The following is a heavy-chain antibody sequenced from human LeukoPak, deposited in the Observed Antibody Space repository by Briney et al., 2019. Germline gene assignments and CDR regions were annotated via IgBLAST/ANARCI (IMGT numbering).Heavy chain of an antibody. CDR3: ARGGVSSSWYRTPDY. CDR2: IIPIFGTA. V-gene: IGHV1-69*13. D-gene: IGHD6-13*01. CDR1: GGTFSSYA. J-gene: IGHJ4*02. Sequence: SVKVSCKASGGTFSSYAISWVRQAPGQGLEWMGGIIPIFGTANYAQKFQGRVTITADESTSTAYMELRSLRSDDTAVYYCARGGVSSSWYRTPDYWGQGTLVTVSS.